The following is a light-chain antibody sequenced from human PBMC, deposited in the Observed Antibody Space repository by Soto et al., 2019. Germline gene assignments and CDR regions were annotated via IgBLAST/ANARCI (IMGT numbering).Light chain of an antibody. CDR2: DVN. J-gene: IGLJ2*01. CDR1: SSDVGGYNY. Sequence: QSALTQPASVSGSPGQSITISCTGTSSDVGGYNYVSWYQHHPGKAPKLLIYDVNNRPSGVSDRFSGSKSGNTASLTISGLQTEDEADYYCSSYTSIITLVFGGGTQLTV. V-gene: IGLV2-14*01. CDR3: SSYTSIITLV.